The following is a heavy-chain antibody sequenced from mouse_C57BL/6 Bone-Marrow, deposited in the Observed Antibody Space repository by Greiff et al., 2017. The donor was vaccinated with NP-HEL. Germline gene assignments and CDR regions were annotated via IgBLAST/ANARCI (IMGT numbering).Heavy chain of an antibody. CDR2: IYPRSGNT. Sequence: VKLMESGAELARPGASVKLSCKASGYTFTSYGISWVKQRTGQGLEWIGEIYPRSGNTYYNEKFKGKATLTADKSSSTAYMELRSLTSEDSAVYFCASGNYWYFDVWGTGTTVTVSS. V-gene: IGHV1-81*01. J-gene: IGHJ1*03. CDR1: GYTFTSYG. CDR3: ASGNYWYFDV. D-gene: IGHD1-1*01.